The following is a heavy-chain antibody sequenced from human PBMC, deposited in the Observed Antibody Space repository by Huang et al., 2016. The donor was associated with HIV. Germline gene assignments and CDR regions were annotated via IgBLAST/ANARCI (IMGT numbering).Heavy chain of an antibody. Sequence: QVQLQESGPGLVKPSQTLSLTCTVSGGSISSGGSYWSWIRQPPGKGLEWIGYIYYSGSTYYNPSLKSLVTISLDTSKNQFSLKLNSVTAADTAVYYCARAPGDGDYFDYWGQGTLVTVSS. CDR2: IYYSGST. J-gene: IGHJ4*02. D-gene: IGHD7-27*01. CDR3: ARAPGDGDYFDY. CDR1: GGSISSGGSY. V-gene: IGHV4-30-4*08.